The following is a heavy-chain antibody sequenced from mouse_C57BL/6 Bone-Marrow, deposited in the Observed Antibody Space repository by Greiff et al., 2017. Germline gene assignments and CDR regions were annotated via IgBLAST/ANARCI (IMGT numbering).Heavy chain of an antibody. CDR3: ARIAGGWSLYYAMDY. CDR1: GFSLSTFGMG. CDR2: IWWDDDK. V-gene: IGHV8-8*01. J-gene: IGHJ4*01. Sequence: QVQLKESGPGILQPSQTLSLTCSFSGFSLSTFGMGVGWIRQPSGKGLEWLAPIWWDDDKYYNPALKSRLTISKDTSKNQVFLKIANVDTADTATYYCARIAGGWSLYYAMDYWGQGTSVTVSS. D-gene: IGHD2-3*01.